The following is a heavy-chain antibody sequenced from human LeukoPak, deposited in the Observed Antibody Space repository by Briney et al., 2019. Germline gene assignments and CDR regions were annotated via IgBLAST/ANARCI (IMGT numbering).Heavy chain of an antibody. CDR3: AKNHDYGASSLSI. CDR2: IYSGGST. J-gene: IGHJ3*02. V-gene: IGHV3-53*01. D-gene: IGHD3-16*01. Sequence: GGSLRLSCAASGFTVSNNYMTWVRQAPGKGLEWVSLIYSGGSTYYADSVKGRFTISRDNSKNTLYLQMNSLRAEDTAAYYCAKNHDYGASSLSIWGQGTVVTVSS. CDR1: GFTVSNNY.